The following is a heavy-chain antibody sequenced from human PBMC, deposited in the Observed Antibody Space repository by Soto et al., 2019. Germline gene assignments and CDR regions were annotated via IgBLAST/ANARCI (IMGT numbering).Heavy chain of an antibody. Sequence: ASVTVSCKASGYTFTGYYMHWVRQAPGQGLEWMGWINPNSGGTNYAPKFQGRVTMTRDTSISTAYMELSRLRSDDTAVYYCARVLMTPVSQTWFDPWGPGTLVTVSS. V-gene: IGHV1-2*02. CDR2: INPNSGGT. CDR1: GYTFTGYY. D-gene: IGHD4-17*01. J-gene: IGHJ5*02. CDR3: ARVLMTPVSQTWFDP.